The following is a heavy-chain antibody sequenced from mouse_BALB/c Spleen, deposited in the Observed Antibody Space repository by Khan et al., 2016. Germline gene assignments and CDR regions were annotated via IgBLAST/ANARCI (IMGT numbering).Heavy chain of an antibody. CDR3: ARLECGYDCYAMDY. CDR2: ISSGGSYT. J-gene: IGHJ4*01. V-gene: IGHV5-6*01. Sequence: EVELVESGGDLVKPGGSLKLSCAASGFTFSSYGMSWVRQTPDKRLEWVATISSGGSYTYYPDSVTGRFTISRDNAKNTLYLQMSSLKSEDTAMYYCARLECGYDCYAMDYWGQGTSVTVSS. CDR1: GFTFSSYG. D-gene: IGHD2-2*01.